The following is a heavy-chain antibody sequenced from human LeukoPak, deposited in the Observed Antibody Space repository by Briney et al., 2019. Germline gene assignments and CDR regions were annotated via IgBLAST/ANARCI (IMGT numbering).Heavy chain of an antibody. CDR3: TSLAYGSGSYYIAGYY. CDR2: IRSKANSYAT. D-gene: IGHD3-10*01. J-gene: IGHJ4*02. Sequence: PGGSLRLSCAASGFTFSGSAMHWVRQASGKGLEWVGRIRSKANSYATAYAASVEGRFTISRDDSKNTAYLQMNSLKTEDTAVYYCTSLAYGSGSYYIAGYYWGQGTLVTVSS. V-gene: IGHV3-73*01. CDR1: GFTFSGSA.